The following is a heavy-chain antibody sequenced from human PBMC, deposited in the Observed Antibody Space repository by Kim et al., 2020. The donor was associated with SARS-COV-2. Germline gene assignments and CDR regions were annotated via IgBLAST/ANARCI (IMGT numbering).Heavy chain of an antibody. D-gene: IGHD3-10*01. V-gene: IGHV1-46*01. J-gene: IGHJ6*02. CDR1: GYTFTSYY. CDR2: INPSGGST. Sequence: ASVKVSCKASGYTFTSYYMHWVRQAPGQGLEWMGIINPSGGSTSYAQKFQGRVTMTRDTSTSTVYMELSSLRSEDTAVYYCARRGRGFGESSLSPSFYYYYYGMDVWGQGTTVTVSS. CDR3: ARRGRGFGESSLSPSFYYYYYGMDV.